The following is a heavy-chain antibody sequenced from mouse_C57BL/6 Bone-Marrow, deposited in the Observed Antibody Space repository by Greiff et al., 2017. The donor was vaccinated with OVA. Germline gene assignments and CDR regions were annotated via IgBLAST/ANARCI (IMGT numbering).Heavy chain of an antibody. Sequence: VQLQQPGAELVKPGASVKMSCKASGYTFTSYWITWVKPRPGQGLEWIGDIYPGSGSTNYNEKFKSKATLTVDTSSSTAYMQLSSLTSEDSAVYYCASSDYGSSLWYFDVWGTGTTVTVSS. CDR2: IYPGSGST. V-gene: IGHV1-55*01. J-gene: IGHJ1*03. CDR3: ASSDYGSSLWYFDV. CDR1: GYTFTSYW. D-gene: IGHD1-1*01.